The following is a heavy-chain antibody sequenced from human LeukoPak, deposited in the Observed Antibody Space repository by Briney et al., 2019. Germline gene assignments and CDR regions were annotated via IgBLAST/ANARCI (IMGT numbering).Heavy chain of an antibody. CDR2: ISSSSSYT. CDR1: GFTFDDYA. V-gene: IGHV3-11*05. Sequence: GGSLRLSCAASGFTFDDYAMHWVRQAPGKGLEWVSYISSSSSYTNYADSVKGRFTISRDNAKNSLYLQMNSLRAEDTAVYYCARAAYYYGSGSSVWGQGTLVTVSS. J-gene: IGHJ4*02. D-gene: IGHD3-10*01. CDR3: ARAAYYYGSGSSV.